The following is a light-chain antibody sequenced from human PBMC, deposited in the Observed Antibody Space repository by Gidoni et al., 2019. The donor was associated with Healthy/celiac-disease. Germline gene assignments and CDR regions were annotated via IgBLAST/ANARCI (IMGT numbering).Light chain of an antibody. J-gene: IGKJ1*01. V-gene: IGKV1-6*01. Sequence: AIQMSKSPSSLSASVGDRVTITCRASQGIRNDLGWYQQKPGKAPKLLIYAASSLQSGVPSRCIGSGSGTDFTLTISSLQPEDFATYYCLQDYNYPLTFGQGTKVEIK. CDR2: AAS. CDR1: QGIRND. CDR3: LQDYNYPLT.